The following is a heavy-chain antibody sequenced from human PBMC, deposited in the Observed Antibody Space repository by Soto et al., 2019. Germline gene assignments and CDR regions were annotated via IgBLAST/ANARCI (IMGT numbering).Heavy chain of an antibody. CDR3: ASWHEREHAYDV. V-gene: IGHV3-53*01. Sequence: DVQLVESGGGLIQPGESLRLSCAAFGLTVSGKKYVAWVRQAPGKGLEWVSALYDVDGTYYADSVKGRFTTSRDSSKTTVYLQMKGLRADDTAVYYCASWHEREHAYDVWGQGTTVTVSS. J-gene: IGHJ3*01. CDR2: LYDVDGT. D-gene: IGHD1-1*01. CDR1: GLTVSGKKY.